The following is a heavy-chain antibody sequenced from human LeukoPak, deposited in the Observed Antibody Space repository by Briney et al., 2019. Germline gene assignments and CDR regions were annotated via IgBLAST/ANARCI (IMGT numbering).Heavy chain of an antibody. D-gene: IGHD3-22*01. Sequence: GRSLRLSCAASGFTFSTFGMHWVRQAPGKGLEWVAVISFDGRDRYYSDSVKGRFTISRDNSKDTLYLQMSGLGIEDTAVYYCRAATRYLDYYYDYWGQGTLVTVSS. CDR2: ISFDGRDR. CDR3: RAATRYLDYYYDY. J-gene: IGHJ4*02. CDR1: GFTFSTFG. V-gene: IGHV3-30*03.